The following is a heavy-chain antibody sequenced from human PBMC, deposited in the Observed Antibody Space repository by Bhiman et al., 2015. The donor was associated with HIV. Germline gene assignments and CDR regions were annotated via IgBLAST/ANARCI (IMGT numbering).Heavy chain of an antibody. CDR2: ISSSSSYI. CDR1: GFTFSSYS. Sequence: EVQLVESGGGLVKPGGSLRLSCAASGFTFSSYSMNWVRQAPGKGLEWVSSISSSSSYIFYADSVKGRFTISRDNAKNSLYLQMNSLRAEDTAVYYCARDQAREVNGMDVWGRGTTVTVSS. J-gene: IGHJ6*02. D-gene: IGHD3-10*01. CDR3: ARDQAREVNGMDV. V-gene: IGHV3-21*03.